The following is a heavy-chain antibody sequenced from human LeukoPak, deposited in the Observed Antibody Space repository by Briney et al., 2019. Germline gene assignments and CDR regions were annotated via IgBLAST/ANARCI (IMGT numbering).Heavy chain of an antibody. Sequence: GGSLRLSCAASGFSFNNYAMVWVRQTPGKGLEWVSVISAGNDIVYADSVKGRFTVSRDNSKNTLFLQMNSLRAEDTAIYYCAKERDYGPADYWGQGTLVTVSS. CDR1: GFSFNNYA. J-gene: IGHJ4*02. CDR3: AKERDYGPADY. V-gene: IGHV3-23*01. CDR2: ISAGNDI. D-gene: IGHD4/OR15-4a*01.